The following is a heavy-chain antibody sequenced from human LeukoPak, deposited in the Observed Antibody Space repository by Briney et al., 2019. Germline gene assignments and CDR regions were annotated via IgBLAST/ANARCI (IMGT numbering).Heavy chain of an antibody. Sequence: SETLSLTCAVYGGSFSGYYWSWIRQPPGKGLEWIGEINHSGSTNYNPSLKSRVTISVDTSRNQFSLKLSSVTAADTAVYYCASDPGSGWSSYWGQGTLVTVSS. D-gene: IGHD6-19*01. J-gene: IGHJ4*02. V-gene: IGHV4-34*01. CDR2: INHSGST. CDR1: GGSFSGYY. CDR3: ASDPGSGWSSY.